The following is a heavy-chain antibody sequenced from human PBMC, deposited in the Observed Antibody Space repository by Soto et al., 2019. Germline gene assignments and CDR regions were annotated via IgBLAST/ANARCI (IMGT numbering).Heavy chain of an antibody. D-gene: IGHD3-3*01. J-gene: IGHJ5*02. CDR2: INPNSGGT. V-gene: IGHV1-2*04. CDR1: GYTFTGYY. CDR3: ARGAPDFWSGYPRPGWFDP. Sequence: GASVKVSCKASGYTFTGYYMHWVRQAPGQGLEWMGWINPNSGGTNYAQKFQGWVTMTRDTSISTAYMELSRLRSDDTAVYYCARGAPDFWSGYPRPGWFDPWGQGTLVTVPQ.